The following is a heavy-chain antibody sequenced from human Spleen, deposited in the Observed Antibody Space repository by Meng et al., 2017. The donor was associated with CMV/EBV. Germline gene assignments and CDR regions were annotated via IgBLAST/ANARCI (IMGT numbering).Heavy chain of an antibody. CDR3: ARGDGYHFDS. V-gene: IGHV6-1*01. J-gene: IGHJ4*02. D-gene: IGHD1-1*01. CDR2: TYYRSKWNN. Sequence: CAISGDSVASISAAWNWIRQSPSRGIEWLGRTYYRSKWNNDYAVSGQGRMIINPDTSKNQFSLQLNSVTPDDTAVYYCARGDGYHFDSWGQGTLVTVSS. CDR1: GDSVASISAA.